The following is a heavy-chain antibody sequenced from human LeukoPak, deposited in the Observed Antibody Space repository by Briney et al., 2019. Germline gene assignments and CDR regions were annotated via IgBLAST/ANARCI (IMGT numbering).Heavy chain of an antibody. V-gene: IGHV4-59*08. CDR2: IYYSGST. D-gene: IGHD3-9*01. Sequence: SETLSLACSVSGGSMNSYYWSWIRQSPGKGLEWIGYIYYSGSTNYNPSLKSRVTISVDTSKNQFSLKLSSVTAADTAVYYCARHVWLQPFDYWGQGTLVTVSS. CDR3: ARHVWLQPFDY. J-gene: IGHJ4*02. CDR1: GGSMNSYY.